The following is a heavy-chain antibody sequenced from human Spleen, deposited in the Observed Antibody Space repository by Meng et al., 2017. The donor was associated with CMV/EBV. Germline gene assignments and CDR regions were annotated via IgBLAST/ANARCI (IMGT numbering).Heavy chain of an antibody. D-gene: IGHD2-21*01. CDR3: ARVPIAYYYYGMDV. CDR1: GGSFSGYY. J-gene: IGHJ6*02. Sequence: SETLSLTCAVYGGSFSGYYWSWIRQPPGKGLEWIGEINHSGSTNYNPSLKSRVTISVDTSKNQFSLNLTSVTAADTAVYYCARVPIAYYYYGMDVWGQGTTVTVSS. CDR2: INHSGST. V-gene: IGHV4-34*01.